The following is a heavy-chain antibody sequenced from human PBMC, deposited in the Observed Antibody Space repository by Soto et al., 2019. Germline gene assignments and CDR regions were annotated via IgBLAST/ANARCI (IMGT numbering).Heavy chain of an antibody. V-gene: IGHV4-4*02. CDR2: IYHSGST. D-gene: IGHD1-26*01. Sequence: SETLSLTCAVSGGSISSSNWWSWVRQPPGKGLEWIGEIYHSGSTNYNPSLKSRVTISVDSSKNHFSLKLSSVTAADTAVYYCARRYGGNLDYWGQGTLVTVSS. J-gene: IGHJ4*02. CDR3: ARRYGGNLDY. CDR1: GGSISSSNW.